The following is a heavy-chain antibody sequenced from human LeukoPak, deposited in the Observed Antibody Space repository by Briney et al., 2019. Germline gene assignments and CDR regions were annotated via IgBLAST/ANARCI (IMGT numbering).Heavy chain of an antibody. Sequence: SQTLSLTCTVSGGSIRSGDYYWSWIRQHPGKGLEWVGYSVYNGNTYYNPSLKSRVTISVDTSKNQFSLKLSSVTAADTAVYYCARDYPVGEGNAFDIWGQGTMVTVSS. V-gene: IGHV4-31*03. CDR3: ARDYPVGEGNAFDI. CDR1: GGSIRSGDYY. J-gene: IGHJ3*02. CDR2: SVYNGNT. D-gene: IGHD3-16*01.